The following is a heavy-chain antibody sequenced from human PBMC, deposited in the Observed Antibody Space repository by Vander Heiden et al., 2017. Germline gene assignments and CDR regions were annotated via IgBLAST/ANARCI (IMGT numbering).Heavy chain of an antibody. CDR3: ARISVGLFYDHDY. D-gene: IGHD1-26*01. V-gene: IGHV2-26*01. CDR1: GFSLSSSNIG. Sequence: QVTLKESGPVLVKPTETLTLTCSVSGFSLSSSNIGVSWIRQPPGKSLEWLAHILSNDEKSYSAALKSRLTISKDTSKSQVVLTMTNMDPVDTATYYCARISVGLFYDHDYWGHGTLVTVSS. J-gene: IGHJ4*01. CDR2: ILSNDEK.